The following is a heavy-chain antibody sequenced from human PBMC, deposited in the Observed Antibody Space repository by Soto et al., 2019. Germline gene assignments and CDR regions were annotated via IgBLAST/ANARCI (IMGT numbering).Heavy chain of an antibody. CDR3: AVGYCSSTSCYAPRLYYYGMDV. V-gene: IGHV3-30*03. J-gene: IGHJ6*02. D-gene: IGHD2-2*01. CDR1: GFTFSSYG. CDR2: ISYDGSNK. Sequence: GGSLRLSCAASGFTFSSYGMHWVRQAPGKGLEWVAVISYDGSNKYYADSVKGRSTISRDNSKNTLYLQMNSLRAEDTAVYYCAVGYCSSTSCYAPRLYYYGMDVWGQGTTVTVSS.